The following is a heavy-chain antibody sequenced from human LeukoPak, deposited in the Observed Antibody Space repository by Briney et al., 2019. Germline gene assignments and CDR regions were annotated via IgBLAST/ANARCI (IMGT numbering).Heavy chain of an antibody. CDR3: ARAYGSNSNDY. CDR1: GFPVSPNY. J-gene: IGHJ4*02. D-gene: IGHD6-13*01. Sequence: PGGSLRLSCAASGFPVSPNYMSWVRQAPGKGLEWVSVVYGGNTSYYADSGKGRFTNSRDTSKNTAHLQMNSLRTEDTAVYYCARAYGSNSNDYWGQGTLVTVSS. CDR2: VYGGNTS. V-gene: IGHV3-66*02.